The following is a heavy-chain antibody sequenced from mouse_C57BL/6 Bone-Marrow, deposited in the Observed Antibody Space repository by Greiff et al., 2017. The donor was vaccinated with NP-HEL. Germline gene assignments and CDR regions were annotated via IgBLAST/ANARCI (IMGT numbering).Heavy chain of an antibody. CDR1: GFTFSSYA. CDR2: ISDGGSYT. J-gene: IGHJ3*01. D-gene: IGHD2-12*01. V-gene: IGHV5-4*03. CDR3: ARVTRTWFAY. Sequence: EVKLVESGGGLVKPGGSLKLSCAASGFTFSSYAMSWVRQTPEKRLEWVATISDGGSYTYYPDNVKGRFTISRDNAKNNLYLQMSHLKSEDTAMNYCARVTRTWFAYWGQGTLVTVSA.